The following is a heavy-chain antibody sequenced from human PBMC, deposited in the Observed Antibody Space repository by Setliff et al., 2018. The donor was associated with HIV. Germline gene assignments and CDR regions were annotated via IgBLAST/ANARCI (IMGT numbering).Heavy chain of an antibody. Sequence: SETLSLTCAVYGGSFSGHYWSWIRQAPGKGLEWIGEINHSGSTNYNPSLKSRVTISIDTSKNQFFLKLSTMTAADTAVYYCARGYVYDFWSGYYALHYYYTDVWGKGTTVTVSS. CDR1: GGSFSGHY. CDR3: ARGYVYDFWSGYYALHYYYTDV. D-gene: IGHD3-3*01. CDR2: INHSGST. J-gene: IGHJ6*03. V-gene: IGHV4-34*01.